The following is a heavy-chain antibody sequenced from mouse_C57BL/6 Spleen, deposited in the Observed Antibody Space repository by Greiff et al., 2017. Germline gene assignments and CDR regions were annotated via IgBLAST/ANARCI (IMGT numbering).Heavy chain of an antibody. J-gene: IGHJ3*01. D-gene: IGHD1-1*01. CDR2: IHPNSGST. Sequence: QVQLQQPGAELVKPGASVKLSCKASGYTFTSYWMHWVKQRPGQGLEWIGMIHPNSGSTNYNEKFKSKATLTVDKSSSTAYMQLSSLTSEDSAVYYCARSGSSPGWFAYWGQGPLVTVAA. CDR1: GYTFTSYW. CDR3: ARSGSSPGWFAY. V-gene: IGHV1-64*01.